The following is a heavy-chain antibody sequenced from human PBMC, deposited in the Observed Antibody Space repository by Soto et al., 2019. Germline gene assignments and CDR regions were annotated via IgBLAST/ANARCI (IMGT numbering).Heavy chain of an antibody. J-gene: IGHJ6*02. V-gene: IGHV1-8*01. Sequence: ASVKVSCKASGYTFTSYDINWVRQATGQGLEWMGWMNPNSGNTGYAQKFQGRVTMTRNTSISTAYVELSSLRSEDTAVYYCARGGVGSYDILTGYYDYYYYGMDVWGQGTTVTVSS. CDR1: GYTFTSYD. CDR2: MNPNSGNT. CDR3: ARGGVGSYDILTGYYDYYYYGMDV. D-gene: IGHD3-9*01.